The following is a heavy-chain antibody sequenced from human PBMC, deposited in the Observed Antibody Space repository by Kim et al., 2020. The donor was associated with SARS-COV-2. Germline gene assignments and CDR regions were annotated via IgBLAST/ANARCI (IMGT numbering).Heavy chain of an antibody. D-gene: IGHD3-16*01. CDR3: ARAVAVSRTSLFDY. CDR1: GGSFSSSSYY. J-gene: IGHJ4*02. Sequence: SETLSLTCTVSGGSFSSSSYYWAWIRQPPGKGLEWIGNIFYSGKTSYNPFLKSRVTISVDTSKNQFSLRVTSAIAADTALYYCARAVAVSRTSLFDYWGQGNLVIVSS. V-gene: IGHV4-39*07. CDR2: IFYSGKT.